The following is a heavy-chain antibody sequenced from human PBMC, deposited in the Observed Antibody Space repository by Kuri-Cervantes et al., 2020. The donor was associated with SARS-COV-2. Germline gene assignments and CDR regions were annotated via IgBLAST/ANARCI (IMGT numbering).Heavy chain of an antibody. Sequence: LRLSCAVSGVPVTGGTYSWAWIRQPAGKGLEWIGHLDTSGSTTYNPSLRCRVTISLDPSNNQVSLSLTSTTAADTAVYYCGKVSWLQLWRRYSDSWGQGTLVTVSS. D-gene: IGHD5-24*01. CDR2: LDTSGST. CDR1: GVPVTGGTYS. V-gene: IGHV4-61*09. J-gene: IGHJ4*02. CDR3: GKVSWLQLWRRYSDS.